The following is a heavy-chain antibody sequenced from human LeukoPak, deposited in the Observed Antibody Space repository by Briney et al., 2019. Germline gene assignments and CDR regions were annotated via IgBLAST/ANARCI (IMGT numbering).Heavy chain of an antibody. CDR3: ARDGGIRFGELFQKGWFDP. CDR1: GYTFTGYY. V-gene: IGHV1-2*02. J-gene: IGHJ5*02. CDR2: INPNSGGT. Sequence: ASVKVSCKASGYTFTGYYMHWVRQAPGQGLEWMGWINPNSGGTNYAQKFQGRVTMTRDTSISTAYMELSRLRSDDTAVYYCARDGGIRFGELFQKGWFDPWGQGTLVTVSS. D-gene: IGHD3-10*01.